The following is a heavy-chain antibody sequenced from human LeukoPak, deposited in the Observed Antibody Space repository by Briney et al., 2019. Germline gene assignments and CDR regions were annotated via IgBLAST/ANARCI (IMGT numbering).Heavy chain of an antibody. Sequence: SGGSLRLSCAASGFTFSIYAMSWVRQAPGKGLEWVSAISGSGGSTYYADSVKGRFTISRDNSKNTLYLQMNSLRAEDTAVYYCAKAPSGYYYTFDYWGQGTLVTVSS. CDR2: ISGSGGST. V-gene: IGHV3-23*01. CDR1: GFTFSIYA. D-gene: IGHD3-22*01. J-gene: IGHJ4*02. CDR3: AKAPSGYYYTFDY.